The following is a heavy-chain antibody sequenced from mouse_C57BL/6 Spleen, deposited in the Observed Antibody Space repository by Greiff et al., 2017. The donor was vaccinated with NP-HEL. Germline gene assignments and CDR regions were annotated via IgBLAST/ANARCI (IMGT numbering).Heavy chain of an antibody. CDR3: ARHGVTTHYAMDY. CDR2: ISSGSSTI. V-gene: IGHV5-17*01. J-gene: IGHJ4*01. CDR1: GFTFSDYG. Sequence: VQLKASGGGLVKPGGSLKLSCAASGFTFSDYGMHWVRQAPETGLEWVAYISSGSSTIYYADTVKGRFTISRDNAKNNLFLQMTSLRSEDTAMYYCARHGVTTHYAMDYWGQGTSGTVSS. D-gene: IGHD2-2*01.